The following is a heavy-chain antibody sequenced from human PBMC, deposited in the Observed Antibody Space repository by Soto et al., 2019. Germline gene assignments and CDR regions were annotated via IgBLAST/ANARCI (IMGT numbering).Heavy chain of an antibody. CDR2: ISGGGRPI. J-gene: IGHJ4*02. D-gene: IGHD6-19*01. CDR1: GFTFSTFS. CDR3: ARDLGWAFDS. V-gene: IGHV3-48*02. Sequence: HPGGSLRLSCAASGFTFSTFSMDWVRQAPGRGLEWISYISGGGRPISYADSVKGRFTISRDNAKNALYLQMDSLTDEDTAVYYCARDLGWAFDSWGQGTLVTVPS.